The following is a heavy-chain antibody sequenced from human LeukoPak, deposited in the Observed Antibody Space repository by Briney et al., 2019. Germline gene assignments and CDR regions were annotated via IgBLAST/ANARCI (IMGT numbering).Heavy chain of an antibody. V-gene: IGHV3-23*01. D-gene: IGHD3-16*01. CDR2: ISGSGGST. Sequence: GGSLRLSCAASGFTFSSYATSWVRQAPGKGLEWVSAISGSGGSTYYADSVKGRFTIPRDNSKNTLYLQMNSLRAEDTAVDYCAKEQPIYGGFDLWGQGKMVPVSS. CDR1: GFTFSSYA. J-gene: IGHJ3*01. CDR3: AKEQPIYGGFDL.